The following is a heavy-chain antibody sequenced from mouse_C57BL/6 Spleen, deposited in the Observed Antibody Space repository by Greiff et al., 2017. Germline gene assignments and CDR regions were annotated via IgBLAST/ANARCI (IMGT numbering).Heavy chain of an antibody. J-gene: IGHJ2*01. Sequence: QVQLQQSGAELAKPGASVKLSCKASGYTFTSYWMHWVKQRPGQGLEWIGYINPSSGYTKYNQKFKDKATLTANKSSSTAYMQMSSLTYEDSAVYYCARVDTGVYYGYGIDYWGQGTTLTVSS. V-gene: IGHV1-7*01. CDR2: INPSSGYT. CDR3: ARVDTGVYYGYGIDY. D-gene: IGHD2-2*01. CDR1: GYTFTSYW.